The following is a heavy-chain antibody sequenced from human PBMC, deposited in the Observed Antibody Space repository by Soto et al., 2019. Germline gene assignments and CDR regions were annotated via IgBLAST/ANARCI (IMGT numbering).Heavy chain of an antibody. J-gene: IGHJ6*02. Sequence: QVQLVQSGAEVKKPGASVKVSCKASGYTFTSYGISWVRQAPGQGLEWMGWISAYNGNTNYAQKLQGRVTMTTDTSTSTAYMELRSLRSDDTAVYYCASSVDTAMVYYYYYGMDVWGQGTTVTVSS. D-gene: IGHD5-18*01. CDR3: ASSVDTAMVYYYYYGMDV. V-gene: IGHV1-18*01. CDR1: GYTFTSYG. CDR2: ISAYNGNT.